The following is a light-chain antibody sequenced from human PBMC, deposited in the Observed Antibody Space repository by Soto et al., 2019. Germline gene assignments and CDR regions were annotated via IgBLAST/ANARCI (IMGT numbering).Light chain of an antibody. V-gene: IGLV2-14*01. CDR2: EVS. CDR1: ISDVGGYNF. CDR3: TSYASSRTLV. J-gene: IGLJ1*01. Sequence: QSVLTQPSSVCGSPGQSSTISCTGTISDVGGYNFVSWYQHHPGKAPELMIYEVSKRPSGVSDRFSGYKSGNTASLTISGLQADDEGDYYCTSYASSRTLVFGSGTKVTV.